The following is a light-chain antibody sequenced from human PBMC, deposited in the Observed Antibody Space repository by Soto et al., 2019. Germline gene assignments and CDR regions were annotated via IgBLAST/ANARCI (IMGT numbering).Light chain of an antibody. CDR3: NSYADSNNWV. V-gene: IGLV2-8*01. J-gene: IGLJ3*02. CDR1: SSDVGGYNR. CDR2: EVS. Sequence: QSALTQPPSASGSPGQSVTISCTGTSSDVGGYNRVSWYQHHPGKALKLMIYEVSKRPSGVPDRFSGSKSGNTASLTVSGLQAEDEADYYCNSYADSNNWVFGGGTKLTVL.